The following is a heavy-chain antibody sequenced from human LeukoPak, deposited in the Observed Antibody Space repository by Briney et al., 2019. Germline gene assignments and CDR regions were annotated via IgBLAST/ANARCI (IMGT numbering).Heavy chain of an antibody. CDR2: INPNSGGT. J-gene: IGHJ4*02. CDR1: GYTFTGYY. Sequence: ASVKVSCKASGYTFTGYYMHWVRQAPGQGLEWMGWINPNSGGTNYAQKFQGRVTMTRDTSISTAYMELSRLRSDDTAVYYYARGIAAAGLFYHYWGQGTLVTVSS. D-gene: IGHD6-13*01. CDR3: ARGIAAAGLFYHY. V-gene: IGHV1-2*02.